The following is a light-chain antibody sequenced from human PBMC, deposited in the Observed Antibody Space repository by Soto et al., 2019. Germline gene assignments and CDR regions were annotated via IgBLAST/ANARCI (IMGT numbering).Light chain of an antibody. CDR3: QHLNSHPPVT. Sequence: DIQLTQSPSFLSASVGDRVTITCRASQGISSYLAWYQQKPGKAPKLLIYAASTLQSGVPSRFSGSGSGTEFTLTISSLHPEDFATYYCQHLNSHPPVTFGQGTRLEIK. CDR2: AAS. V-gene: IGKV1-9*01. J-gene: IGKJ5*01. CDR1: QGISSY.